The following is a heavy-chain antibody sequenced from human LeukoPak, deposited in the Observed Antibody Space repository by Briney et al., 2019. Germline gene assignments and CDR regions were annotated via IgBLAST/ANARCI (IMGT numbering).Heavy chain of an antibody. Sequence: PGGSLRLSCAASGFTFSSYSRNWVRQAPGKGGEWVSSISSSSSYIYYADSVKVRFSISRDNAKNSLYLQMNSLRAEDTAVYYCARSTEHNGGLGDAFDIWGQGTMVTVSS. V-gene: IGHV3-21*01. CDR2: ISSSSSYI. CDR1: GFTFSSYS. J-gene: IGHJ3*02. CDR3: ARSTEHNGGLGDAFDI. D-gene: IGHD2-21*01.